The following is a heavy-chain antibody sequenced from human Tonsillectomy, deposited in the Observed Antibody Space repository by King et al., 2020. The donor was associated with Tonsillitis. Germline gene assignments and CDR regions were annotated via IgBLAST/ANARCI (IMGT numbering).Heavy chain of an antibody. CDR3: ARRSGYYYSYGMDV. CDR1: GFSFSSYW. Sequence: QLVQSGAEVKKPGESLRISCKGSGFSFSSYWFSWVRQMPGKGLEWMGKIDPSDSYTNYSPSFQGHVTISADKSISTAYLQWSSLKASDTAVYYCARRSGYYYSYGMDVWGQGTTVTVSS. V-gene: IGHV5-10-1*03. J-gene: IGHJ6*02. CDR2: IDPSDSYT.